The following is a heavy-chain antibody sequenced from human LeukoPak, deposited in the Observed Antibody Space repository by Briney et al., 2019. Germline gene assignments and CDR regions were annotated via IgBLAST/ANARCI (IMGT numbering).Heavy chain of an antibody. V-gene: IGHV4-59*01. Sequence: NPSETLSLTCTVSGGSISSYYWSWIRQPPGKGLEWIGYIYYSGSTNYNPSLKSRVTISVDTSKNQFSLKLSSVTAADTAVYYCARARFDWSPRAFDYWGQGTLVTVSS. D-gene: IGHD3-9*01. CDR2: IYYSGST. CDR3: ARARFDWSPRAFDY. J-gene: IGHJ4*02. CDR1: GGSISSYY.